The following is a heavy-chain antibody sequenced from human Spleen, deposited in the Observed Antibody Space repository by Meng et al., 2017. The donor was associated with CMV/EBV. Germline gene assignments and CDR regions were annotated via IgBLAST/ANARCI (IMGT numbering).Heavy chain of an antibody. CDR3: ASGPFKN. CDR1: EFTFNTYT. V-gene: IGHV3-53*01. CDR2: IYGDGRT. Sequence: GESLKISCAASEFTFNTYTIDWVRQAPGKGLEWVSGIYGDGRTYYADFVKGRFTISRDDSKNTVFLQMDSLRAEDSAVYSCASGPFKNWGQGTLVTVSS. J-gene: IGHJ4*02.